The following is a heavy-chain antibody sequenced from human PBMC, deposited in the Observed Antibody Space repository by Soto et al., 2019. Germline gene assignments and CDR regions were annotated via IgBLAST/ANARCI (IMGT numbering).Heavy chain of an antibody. CDR3: ARVARWIQLWTIDY. CDR1: GGSFSGYY. Sequence: ETLSLTCAVYGGSFSGYYWSWIRQPPGKGLEWIGEINHSGSPNYNPSLKSRVTISVDTSKNQFSLKLSSVTAADTAVYYCARVARWIQLWTIDYWGQGTLVTV. CDR2: INHSGSP. J-gene: IGHJ4*02. D-gene: IGHD5-18*01. V-gene: IGHV4-34*01.